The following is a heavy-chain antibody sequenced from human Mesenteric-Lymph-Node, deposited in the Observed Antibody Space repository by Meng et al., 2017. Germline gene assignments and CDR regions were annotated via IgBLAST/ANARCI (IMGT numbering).Heavy chain of an antibody. D-gene: IGHD2-8*02. CDR1: GFTFSSYA. CDR2: ISGSGGST. V-gene: IGHV3-23*01. Sequence: GESLKISCAASGFTFSSYAMSWVRQAPGKGLEWVSAISGSGGSTYYADSVKGRFTISRDNSKNSLYLQMNNLRAEDTAVYYCARLWSDAFDIWGHGTMVTVSS. J-gene: IGHJ3*02. CDR3: ARLWSDAFDI.